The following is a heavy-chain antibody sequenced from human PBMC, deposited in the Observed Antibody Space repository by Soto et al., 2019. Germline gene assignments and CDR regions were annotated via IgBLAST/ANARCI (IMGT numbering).Heavy chain of an antibody. J-gene: IGHJ5*02. CDR3: AHYDEFTMVRGVGKNWFDH. D-gene: IGHD3-10*01. CDR2: IYWDDDK. V-gene: IGHV2-5*02. Sequence: QITLKESGPTLVKPTQTLTLTCTFSGFSLSTSGVGVGWIRQPPGKALEWLALIYWDDDKRYTPSLKSRLTLTKDTSKNQVVLTMTNMDPVDTATYYCAHYDEFTMVRGVGKNWFDHWGQGTLVTVSS. CDR1: GFSLSTSGVG.